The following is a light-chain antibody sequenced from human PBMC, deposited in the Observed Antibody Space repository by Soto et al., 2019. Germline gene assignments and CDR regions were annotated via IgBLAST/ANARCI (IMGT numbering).Light chain of an antibody. V-gene: IGKV3-11*01. J-gene: IGKJ4*01. CDR2: DAS. CDR3: QQRSNWPLT. Sequence: EIVSTQSPATLSLSPGERATLSCRASQSVNSYLAWYQQKPGQAPRLLIYDASNRATGIPARFSGSGSGTDFTLTISSLEPEDFAVYYCQQRSNWPLTFGGGTKV. CDR1: QSVNSY.